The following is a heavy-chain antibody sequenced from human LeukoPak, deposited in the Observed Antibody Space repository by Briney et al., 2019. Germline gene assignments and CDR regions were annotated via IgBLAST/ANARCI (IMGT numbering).Heavy chain of an antibody. D-gene: IGHD3-22*01. V-gene: IGHV3-21*01. CDR1: GFTFSSYS. CDR2: ISSSSSYI. J-gene: IGHJ4*02. Sequence: GGSLRLSCAASGFTFSSYSMNWVRQAPGKGLEWVSSISSSSSYIYYADSVKGRFTISRDNAKNSLYLQTNSLRAEDTAVYYCARASYYYDSSGYTDYWGQGTLVTVSS. CDR3: ARASYYYDSSGYTDY.